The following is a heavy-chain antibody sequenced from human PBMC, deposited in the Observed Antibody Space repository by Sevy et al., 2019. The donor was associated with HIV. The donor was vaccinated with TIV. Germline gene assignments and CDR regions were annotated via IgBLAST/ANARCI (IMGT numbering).Heavy chain of an antibody. V-gene: IGHV3-21*01. CDR2: ISYSSNYI. Sequence: GGSLRLSCTASGFSFSTYMMNWVRQAPGKGLEWVASISYSSNYIYYADSLKGRFNISRDNANNSLFLQMNSLRAEETTVYYCARPYGSGSWEAFDVWGQGTMVTVSS. D-gene: IGHD3-10*01. CDR1: GFSFSTYM. CDR3: ARPYGSGSWEAFDV. J-gene: IGHJ3*01.